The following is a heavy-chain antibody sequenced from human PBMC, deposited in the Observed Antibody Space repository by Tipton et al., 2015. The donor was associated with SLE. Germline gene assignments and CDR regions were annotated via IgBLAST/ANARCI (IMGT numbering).Heavy chain of an antibody. CDR2: IGNTGDT. V-gene: IGHV3-13*01. Sequence: SLRLSCAVSGFTFSSYDMHWVRQTTGKGLEWVSAIGNTGDTYYTGSVKGRFTISRENAKNSLYLQMNSLRAGDTAVYYCARALFDAVAGPSGMDVWGQGTTVTVSS. D-gene: IGHD6-19*01. CDR3: ARALFDAVAGPSGMDV. CDR1: GFTFSSYD. J-gene: IGHJ6*02.